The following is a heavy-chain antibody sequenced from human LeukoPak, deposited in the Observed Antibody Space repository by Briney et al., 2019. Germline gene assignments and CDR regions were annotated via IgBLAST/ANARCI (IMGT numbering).Heavy chain of an antibody. CDR3: ARGYYDSSGYYPPYYYYYMDV. CDR2: IYTSGST. V-gene: IGHV4-61*02. CDR1: GGSISSGSYY. D-gene: IGHD3-22*01. Sequence: SKTLSLTCTVSGGSISSGSYYWSWIRQPAGKGLEWIGRIYTSGSTNYNPSLKSRVTISVDTSKNQFSLKLSSVTAADTAVYYCARGYYDSSGYYPPYYYYYMDVWGKGTTVTVSS. J-gene: IGHJ6*03.